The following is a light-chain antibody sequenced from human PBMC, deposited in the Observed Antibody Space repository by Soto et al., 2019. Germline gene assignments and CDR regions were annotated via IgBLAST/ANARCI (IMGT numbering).Light chain of an antibody. J-gene: IGLJ3*02. CDR2: DVN. V-gene: IGLV2-11*01. CDR1: SSDVGGYNF. CDR3: SSYAGSYTLV. Sequence: QSALTQPRSVSGSPGQSVTISCSGTSSDVGGYNFVSWYQQRPGKAPKLMIFDVNKRPSGVPDRFSGSKSGNTASLTISGLQAEDEADYYCSSYAGSYTLVFGGGTKLTVL.